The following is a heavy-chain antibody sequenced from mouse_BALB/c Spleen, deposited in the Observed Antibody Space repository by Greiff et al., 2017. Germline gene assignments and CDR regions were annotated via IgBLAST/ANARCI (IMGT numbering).Heavy chain of an antibody. Sequence: QVQLKESGPGLVAPSQSLSITCTVSGFSLTSYDISWIRQPPGKGLEWLGVIWTGGGTNYNSAFMSRLSISKDNSKSQVLLKMNSLQTDDTAIYYCVSHRDGYAMDYWGQGTSVTVSS. D-gene: IGHD2-14*01. J-gene: IGHJ4*01. CDR2: IWTGGGT. CDR3: VSHRDGYAMDY. CDR1: GFSLTSYD. V-gene: IGHV2-9-2*01.